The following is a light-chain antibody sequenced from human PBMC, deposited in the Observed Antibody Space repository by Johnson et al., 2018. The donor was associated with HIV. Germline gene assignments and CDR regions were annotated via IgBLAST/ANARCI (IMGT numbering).Light chain of an antibody. CDR1: SSNIGNNY. Sequence: QSVLTQPPSVSAAPGQKVTISCSGSSSNIGNNYVSWYRQLPGTAPKVLIYENNKRPSGIPDRFSASKSGTSATLAITGLQTGDEADYYCGTWDSSLSAHYVFGTGTKVTVL. CDR2: ENN. J-gene: IGLJ1*01. CDR3: GTWDSSLSAHYV. V-gene: IGLV1-51*02.